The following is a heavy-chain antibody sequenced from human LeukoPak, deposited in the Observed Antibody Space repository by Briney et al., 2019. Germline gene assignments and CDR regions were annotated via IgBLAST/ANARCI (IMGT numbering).Heavy chain of an antibody. D-gene: IGHD3-10*01. V-gene: IGHV4-61*01. Sequence: SETLSLTCSVSGGSVSSGTYYWSWIRRPPGKGLEWIGYIYHSGDSYYNPSLKSRVSMSIDTSKNQFYLKLSSVTAADTAVYYCAPYYSPVNFAYWGQGTLVTVSS. CDR3: APYYSPVNFAY. CDR2: IYHSGDS. CDR1: GGSVSSGTYY. J-gene: IGHJ4*02.